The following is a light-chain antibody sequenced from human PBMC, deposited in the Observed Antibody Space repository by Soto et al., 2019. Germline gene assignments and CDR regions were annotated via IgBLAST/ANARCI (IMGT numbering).Light chain of an antibody. CDR1: QSVSSSY. Sequence: EIVLTQSPGTLSLSPGERATLSCRASQSVSSSYLAWYQQKPGQAPRLLIYGASGRATGIPDRFSGSGSGTDFALTISRLEPEDFAVFYCQQYVSSPMYTFGQGTKLEI. CDR3: QQYVSSPMYT. CDR2: GAS. J-gene: IGKJ2*01. V-gene: IGKV3-20*01.